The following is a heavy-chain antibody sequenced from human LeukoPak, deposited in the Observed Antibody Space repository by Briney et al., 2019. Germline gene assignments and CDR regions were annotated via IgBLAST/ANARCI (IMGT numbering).Heavy chain of an antibody. D-gene: IGHD3-10*01. V-gene: IGHV4-4*07. J-gene: IGHJ5*02. CDR2: IYTSGST. Sequence: PSETLSLTCTVSGGSISSYYWSWVRQPAGKGLEWIGRIYTSGSTNYNPSLKSRVTMSVDTSKNQFSLRLSSVNAADTAVYFCAREGTSGGLNWLDPWGQGTLVTVSS. CDR1: GGSISSYY. CDR3: AREGTSGGLNWLDP.